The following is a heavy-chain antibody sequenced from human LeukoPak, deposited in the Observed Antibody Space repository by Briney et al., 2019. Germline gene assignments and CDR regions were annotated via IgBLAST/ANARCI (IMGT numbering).Heavy chain of an antibody. V-gene: IGHV3-30*02. CDR3: AKVYDSSGWYVGFDY. J-gene: IGHJ4*02. CDR2: IRYDGSNK. CDR1: GFTFSSYG. D-gene: IGHD6-19*01. Sequence: GGSLRLSCAASGFTFSSYGMHWVRQAPGKGLEWVAFIRYDGSNKYYADSVKGRFTISRDNSKDTLYLQMNSLRAEDTAVYYCAKVYDSSGWYVGFDYWGQGTLVTVSS.